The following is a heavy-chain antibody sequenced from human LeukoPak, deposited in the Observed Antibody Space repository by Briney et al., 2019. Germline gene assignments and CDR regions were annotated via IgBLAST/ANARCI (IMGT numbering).Heavy chain of an antibody. CDR3: ASEGSGSFRFDP. J-gene: IGHJ5*02. CDR2: ISYDGSNK. CDR1: GFTFSSYA. Sequence: SGGSLRLSCAASGFTFSSYAMHWVRQAPGKGLEWVAVISYDGSNKYYADSVKGRFTISRDNSKNTLYLQMNSLRAEDTAVYYCASEGSGSFRFDPWGQGTLVTVSS. D-gene: IGHD3-10*01. V-gene: IGHV3-30-3*01.